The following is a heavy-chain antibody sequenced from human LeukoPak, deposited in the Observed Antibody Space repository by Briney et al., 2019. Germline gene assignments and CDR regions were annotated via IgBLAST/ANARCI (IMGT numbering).Heavy chain of an antibody. CDR3: SRENGAFSPFGY. Sequence: PSGTLSLTCGVSGGSITSTNWWSWVRQPPGQGLEWIGEVSLSGLTNYNPSLSSRVTMALDTSKNHLSLHLTSVTAADTAVYYCSRENGAFSPFGYWGQGYLVTVLS. J-gene: IGHJ4*02. V-gene: IGHV4-4*02. CDR2: VSLSGLT. D-gene: IGHD2-8*01. CDR1: GGSITSTNW.